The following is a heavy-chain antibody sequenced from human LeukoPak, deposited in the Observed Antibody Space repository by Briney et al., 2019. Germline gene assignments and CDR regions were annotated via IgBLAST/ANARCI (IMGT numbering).Heavy chain of an antibody. CDR2: TYYSSKRYK. J-gene: IGHJ3*02. Sequence: SQTLPLTCAISGDSVSSNSAAWNWIRQSPSRGLEWLGRTYYSSKRYKDYAVSVKSRITIIPDTSKNQYSLQLNSVTPEDTAVYYCARGSLTTENAFDIWGQGTMVTVSS. D-gene: IGHD4-17*01. CDR1: GDSVSSNSAA. V-gene: IGHV6-1*01. CDR3: ARGSLTTENAFDI.